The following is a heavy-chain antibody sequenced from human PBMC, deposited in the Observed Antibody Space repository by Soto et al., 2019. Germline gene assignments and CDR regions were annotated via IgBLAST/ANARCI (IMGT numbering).Heavy chain of an antibody. CDR1: GFSFSNAW. J-gene: IGHJ4*02. V-gene: IGHV3-15*07. D-gene: IGHD5-12*01. CDR3: TTAGGYKPFDY. Sequence: EVQLVESGGGLVKPGGSLRLPCAASGFSFSNAWMNWVRQAPGKGLEWVGRIKSKTDGETTQYAAPVKGRFTISRDDSKNTLYLQMNSLTREEAAVYYGTTAGGYKPFDYWGQGALVTVSS. CDR2: IKSKTDGETT.